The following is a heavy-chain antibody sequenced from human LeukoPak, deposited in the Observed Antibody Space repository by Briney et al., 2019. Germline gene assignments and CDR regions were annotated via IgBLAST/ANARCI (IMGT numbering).Heavy chain of an antibody. CDR1: GFTFDSYA. CDR2: ISYDGGNQ. CDR3: ARDPPFSSGWSQNHFDH. V-gene: IGHV3-30*04. J-gene: IGHJ5*02. Sequence: PGGSLIHSCAPSGFTFDSYAMHWVRQAPGKGLEWVAPISYDGGNQNYADSVKGRFTISRDNAKNMLYLQMNSLRPEDTAVYYCARDPPFSSGWSQNHFDHWGQGTLVTVSS. D-gene: IGHD6-19*01.